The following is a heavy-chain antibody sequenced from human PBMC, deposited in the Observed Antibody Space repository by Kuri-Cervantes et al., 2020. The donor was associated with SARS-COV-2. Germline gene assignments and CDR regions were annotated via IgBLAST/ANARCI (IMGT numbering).Heavy chain of an antibody. CDR3: ASLDFWSGYYPDY. J-gene: IGHJ4*02. V-gene: IGHV3-7*01. D-gene: IGHD3-3*01. Sequence: GESLKISCAASGFTFSSYWVSWVRQAPGKGLEWVANIKQDGSEKYYVDSVKGRFTISRDNAKNSLYLQMNSLRAEDTAVYYCASLDFWSGYYPDYWGQGTLVTVSS. CDR1: GFTFSSYW. CDR2: IKQDGSEK.